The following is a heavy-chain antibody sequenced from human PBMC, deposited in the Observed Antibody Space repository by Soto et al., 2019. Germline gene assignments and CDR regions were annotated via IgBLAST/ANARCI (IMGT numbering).Heavy chain of an antibody. Sequence: SETLSLTCTVSGGSISSSSYYWGWIRQPPGKGLEWIGSIYYSGSTYYNPSLKSRVTISVDTSKNQFSLKPSSVTAADTAVYYCARPTPTFSNSGYDYGYWFDPWGQGTLVTVSS. CDR2: IYYSGST. V-gene: IGHV4-39*01. CDR1: GGSISSSSYY. CDR3: ARPTPTFSNSGYDYGYWFDP. J-gene: IGHJ5*02. D-gene: IGHD5-12*01.